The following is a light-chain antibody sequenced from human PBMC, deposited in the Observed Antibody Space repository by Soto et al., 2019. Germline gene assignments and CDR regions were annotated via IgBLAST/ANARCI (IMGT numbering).Light chain of an antibody. CDR2: FGS. V-gene: IGKV2-28*01. CDR3: MLALEDLNT. CDR1: RSLLHSNGDNY. Sequence: DIVMTQSPLSLPVTPGEPASISCRSSRSLLHSNGDNYLDWYLQKPGQSPQLLISFGSNRASGVADRFSGSGSGTDFTLEIKRVDAENVGVYYCMLALEDLNTFGQVTKLEIK. J-gene: IGKJ2*01.